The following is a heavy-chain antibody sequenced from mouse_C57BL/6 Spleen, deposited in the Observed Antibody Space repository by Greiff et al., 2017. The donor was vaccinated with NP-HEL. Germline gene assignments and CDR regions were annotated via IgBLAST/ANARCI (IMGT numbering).Heavy chain of an antibody. J-gene: IGHJ4*01. D-gene: IGHD1-1*01. CDR3: ARPLYYYAKWGSMDY. CDR2: IYPGDGDT. Sequence: QVQLQQSGPELVKPGASVKISCKASGYAFSSSWMNWVKQRPGKGLEWIGRIYPGDGDTNYNGKFKGKATLTADKSNSTAYMQLSSLTSEDSAVYFCARPLYYYAKWGSMDYWGQGTSVTVSS. CDR1: GYAFSSSW. V-gene: IGHV1-82*01.